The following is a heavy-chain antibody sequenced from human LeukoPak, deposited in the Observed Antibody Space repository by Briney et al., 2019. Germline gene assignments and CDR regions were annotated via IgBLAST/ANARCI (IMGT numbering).Heavy chain of an antibody. J-gene: IGHJ4*02. CDR1: GYTFTSYG. D-gene: IGHD2-2*01. CDR3: ASSEIRYCSSTSCRLDY. CDR2: ISAYNGNT. Sequence: ASVKVSCKASGYTFTSYGISWVRQAPGQGLEWMGWISAYNGNTNYAQKLQGRVTMTTDTSTSTAYMELRSLRSDDTAVYYCASSEIRYCSSTSCRLDYWGQGTLVTVSS. V-gene: IGHV1-18*01.